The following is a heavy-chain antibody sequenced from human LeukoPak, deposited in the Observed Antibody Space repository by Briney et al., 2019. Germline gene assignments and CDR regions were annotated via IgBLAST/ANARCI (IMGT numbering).Heavy chain of an antibody. V-gene: IGHV3-30*18. CDR3: AKEAGYSYGFDY. CDR1: GFTFSNYG. D-gene: IGHD5-18*01. J-gene: IGHJ4*02. CDR2: ISYDGSNK. Sequence: GGSLRLSCAASGFTFSNYGIHWVRQAPGKGLEGVAVISYDGSNKYYADSVKGRCTISRDKSKNTVYLQMNSLRAEDTAVYYGAKEAGYSYGFDYWGQGTLVTVSS.